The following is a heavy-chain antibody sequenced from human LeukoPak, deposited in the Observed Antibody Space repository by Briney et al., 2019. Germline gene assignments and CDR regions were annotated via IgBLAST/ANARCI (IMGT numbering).Heavy chain of an antibody. V-gene: IGHV1-2*02. CDR1: GYTFTDNY. D-gene: IGHD2-21*02. CDR2: IDPNSGDI. Sequence: ASVKVSCKASGYTFTDNYLHWVRRAPGQGLEWMGRIDPNSGDINYAQKFRGRVTVTRDSSISTAYMELSSLRSDDMAVYYCARGSVVGTARLFDNWGQGTLVTVSS. CDR3: ARGSVVGTARLFDN. J-gene: IGHJ4*02.